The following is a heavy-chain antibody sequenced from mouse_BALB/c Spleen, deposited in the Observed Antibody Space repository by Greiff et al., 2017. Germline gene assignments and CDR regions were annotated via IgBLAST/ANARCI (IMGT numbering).Heavy chain of an antibody. Sequence: EVQVVESGGGLVQPGGSLRLSCATSGFTFTDYYMSWVRQPPGKALEWLGFIRNKANGYTTEYSASVKGRFTISRDNSQSILYLQMNTLRAEDSATYYCARDSGAYYFDYWGQGTTLTVSS. CDR3: ARDSGAYYFDY. V-gene: IGHV7-3*02. CDR2: IRNKANGYTT. J-gene: IGHJ2*01. CDR1: GFTFTDYY.